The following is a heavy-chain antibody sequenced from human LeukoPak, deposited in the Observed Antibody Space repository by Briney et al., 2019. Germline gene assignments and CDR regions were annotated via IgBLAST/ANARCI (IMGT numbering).Heavy chain of an antibody. J-gene: IGHJ4*02. CDR3: ARIGRLRCLSY. CDR1: GYSFTNYD. D-gene: IGHD4-17*01. CDR2: MNPNSGNT. Sequence: ASVKVSCKASGYSFTNYDINWVRQATGQGLEWMGWMNPNSGNTGYAQKFQGRVTMTRNTSISTAYMELSSLRSEDTAVYYCARIGRLRCLSYWGQGTLVTVSS. V-gene: IGHV1-8*02.